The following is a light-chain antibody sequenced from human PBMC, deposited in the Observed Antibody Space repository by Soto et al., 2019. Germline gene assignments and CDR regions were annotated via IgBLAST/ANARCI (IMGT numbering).Light chain of an antibody. V-gene: IGKV1-9*01. J-gene: IGKJ1*01. CDR1: QGISSY. Sequence: IQLTQTTSSLSASVGDRVALTCRASQGISSYLAWYQQKPGKAPNLLIYAASTLQSGVPSRFSGSGSGTDFTLTISSLQPEDFVTYYCQQYNDYSTFGQGTKVDIK. CDR2: AAS. CDR3: QQYNDYST.